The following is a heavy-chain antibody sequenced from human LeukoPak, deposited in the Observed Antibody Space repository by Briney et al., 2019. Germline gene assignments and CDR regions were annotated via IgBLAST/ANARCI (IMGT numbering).Heavy chain of an antibody. D-gene: IGHD6-19*01. CDR3: ARVWAGTPGGFDP. CDR2: IYSGGST. CDR1: EFSVGSNY. V-gene: IGHV3-66*01. Sequence: GGSLRLSCAASEFSVGSNYMTWVRQAPGKGLEWVSLIYSGGSTYYADSVKGRFTISRDNSKNTLYLQMNSLRAEDTAVYYCARVWAGTPGGFDPWGQGTLVTVSS. J-gene: IGHJ5*02.